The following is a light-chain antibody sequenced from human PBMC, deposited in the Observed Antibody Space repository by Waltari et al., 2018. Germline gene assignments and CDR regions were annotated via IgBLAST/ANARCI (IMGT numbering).Light chain of an antibody. J-gene: IGKJ2*01. CDR3: QQRSNWPPGYT. CDR2: DAS. Sequence: EIVLTQSPATLSLSPGERANPSCRASQSVSSYLAWYQQKPGQAPRLLIYDASNRATGIPARFSGSGSGTDFTLTISSLEPEDFAVYYCQQRSNWPPGYTFGQGTKLEIK. CDR1: QSVSSY. V-gene: IGKV3-11*01.